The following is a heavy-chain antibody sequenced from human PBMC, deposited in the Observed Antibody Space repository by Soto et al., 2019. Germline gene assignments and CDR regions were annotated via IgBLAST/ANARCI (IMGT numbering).Heavy chain of an antibody. CDR3: AIDRPTKLDPAWFAP. CDR2: ISAYNGNT. V-gene: IGHV1-18*03. CDR1: GYTFTSYG. Sequence: ASVKVSCKASGYTFTSYGINWVRQAPGQGLEWMGWISAYNGNTNYAQKLQGRVTMTTDTSTSTAYMELRSLISDDMSVYYCAIDRPTKLDPAWFAPWGQGTPVPVSS. J-gene: IGHJ5*02.